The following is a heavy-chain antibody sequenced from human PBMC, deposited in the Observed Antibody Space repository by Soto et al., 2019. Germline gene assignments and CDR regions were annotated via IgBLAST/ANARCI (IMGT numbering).Heavy chain of an antibody. J-gene: IGHJ5*02. CDR1: GYSFTSYW. Sequence: GESLKISCKGSGYSFTSYWIGWVRQMPGKGLEWMGIIYPGDSDTRYSPSFQGQVTISADKSISTAYLQWSRLKASDTAMYYCTAPGIAAAALTGGFCFDPWRQGTLVTVSS. CDR2: IYPGDSDT. CDR3: TAPGIAAAALTGGFCFDP. D-gene: IGHD6-13*01. V-gene: IGHV5-51*01.